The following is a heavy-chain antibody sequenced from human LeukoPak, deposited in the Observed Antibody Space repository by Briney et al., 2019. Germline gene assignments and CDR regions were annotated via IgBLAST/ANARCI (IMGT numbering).Heavy chain of an antibody. Sequence: ASVKVSCKASGYTFTGYYMHWVRQAPGQGLEWMGWINPNSGGTNYAQKFQGRVTMTRDTSISTAYMELSRLRSDDTAVYYCARDPGKHRGGDCSGDYWGQGTLVTVSS. V-gene: IGHV1-2*02. D-gene: IGHD2-21*02. J-gene: IGHJ4*02. CDR1: GYTFTGYY. CDR2: INPNSGGT. CDR3: ARDPGKHRGGDCSGDY.